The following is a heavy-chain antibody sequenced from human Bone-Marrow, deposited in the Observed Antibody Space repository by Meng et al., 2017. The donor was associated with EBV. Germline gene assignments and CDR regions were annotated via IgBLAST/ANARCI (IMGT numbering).Heavy chain of an antibody. D-gene: IGHD3-3*01. CDR1: GYTFTSYG. Sequence: QVQLVQSGSEVKKPGASVKVSCKASGYTFTSYGISWVRQAPGQGLEWMGWISAYNGNTNYAQKLQGRVTMTTDTSTSTAYMELRSLRSDDTAVYYCARDDYDFWSGYLFDYWGQGTLVTVSS. J-gene: IGHJ4*02. CDR3: ARDDYDFWSGYLFDY. CDR2: ISAYNGNT. V-gene: IGHV1-18*01.